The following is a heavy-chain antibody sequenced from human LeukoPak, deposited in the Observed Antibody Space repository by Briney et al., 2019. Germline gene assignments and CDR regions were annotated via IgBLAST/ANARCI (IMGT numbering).Heavy chain of an antibody. CDR3: AKVFSSSWPADYYYYYMDV. CDR1: GFTFNSYS. J-gene: IGHJ6*03. V-gene: IGHV3-30-3*01. CDR2: ISDDETYK. Sequence: GGSLRLSCAASGFTFNSYSMHWVRQAPGKGLEWVTAISDDETYKFYADSVKGRFTISRDNSKNTLYLQMNSLRAEDTAVYYCAKVFSSSWPADYYYYYMDVWGKGTTVTISS. D-gene: IGHD6-13*01.